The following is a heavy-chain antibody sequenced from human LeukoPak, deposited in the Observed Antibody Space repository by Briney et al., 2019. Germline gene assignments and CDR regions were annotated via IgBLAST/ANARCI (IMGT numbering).Heavy chain of an antibody. D-gene: IGHD3-3*01. J-gene: IGHJ4*02. CDR2: ISGSGGST. Sequence: GGSLRLSCTASGFTFSSYAMSWVRQAPGKGLEWVSAISGSGGSTYYADSVKGRFTMSRDNSKNTLYLQMNSLRAEDTAVYYCAKGLDFALDYWGQGTVVTVSA. V-gene: IGHV3-23*01. CDR3: AKGLDFALDY. CDR1: GFTFSSYA.